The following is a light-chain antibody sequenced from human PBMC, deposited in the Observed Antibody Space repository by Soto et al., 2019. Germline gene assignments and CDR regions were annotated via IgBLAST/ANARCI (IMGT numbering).Light chain of an antibody. CDR1: SSDVGKYDA. CDR3: CSYTTIDSVV. CDR2: EVT. V-gene: IGLV2-23*02. Sequence: QSVLAQPASVSGSPGQSITISCSGTSSDVGKYDAVSWYQQHPGKAPKFIIYEVTKRPSGISDRFSGSKSGNTASLTISGLQAEDEADYYCCSYTTIDSVVFGGGTKVTVL. J-gene: IGLJ2*01.